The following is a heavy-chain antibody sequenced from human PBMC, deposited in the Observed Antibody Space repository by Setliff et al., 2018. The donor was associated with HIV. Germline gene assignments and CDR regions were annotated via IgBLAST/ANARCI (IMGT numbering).Heavy chain of an antibody. CDR1: GYTFTNYA. D-gene: IGHD5-12*01. CDR3: ARDAGYSGSSWNY. V-gene: IGHV1-69*11. J-gene: IGHJ4*02. Sequence: GASVKVSCKASGYTFTNYAISWLRQAPGQGLVWMGKIIPILGTANYAQRFQGRVTMTADESTSTVYMELNSLSSEDTAMYYCARDAGYSGSSWNYWGQGTLVTVSS. CDR2: IIPILGTA.